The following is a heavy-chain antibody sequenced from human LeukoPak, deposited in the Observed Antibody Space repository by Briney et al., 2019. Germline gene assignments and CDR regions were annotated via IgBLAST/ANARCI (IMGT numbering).Heavy chain of an antibody. J-gene: IGHJ4*02. Sequence: GASVKASCKASGGTFSSYAISWVRQAPGQGLEWMGGFDPEDVDTIYAQKFEGRVTMTEDTSSDTAYLELSSLRSDDTAVYYCARDLSSTNFDYWGQGTLVTVSS. CDR3: ARDLSSTNFDY. CDR2: FDPEDVDT. V-gene: IGHV1-24*01. D-gene: IGHD2-2*01. CDR1: GGTFSSYA.